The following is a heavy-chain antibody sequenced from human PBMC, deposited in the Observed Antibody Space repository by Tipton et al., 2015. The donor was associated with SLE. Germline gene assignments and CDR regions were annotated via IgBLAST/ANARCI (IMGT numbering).Heavy chain of an antibody. V-gene: IGHV1-18*01. D-gene: IGHD3-10*01. CDR2: ISAYNGNT. J-gene: IGHJ6*02. CDR1: GYTFTSYG. CDR3: ARDPDSTMVQGGGMDV. Sequence: QSGAEVKKPGASVKVSCKASGYTFTSYGISWVRQAPGQGLEWMGWISAYNGNTNYAQKLQGRVTMTTDTSTSTAYMELRSLRSDDTAVYYCARDPDSTMVQGGGMDVWGQGTTVTVSS.